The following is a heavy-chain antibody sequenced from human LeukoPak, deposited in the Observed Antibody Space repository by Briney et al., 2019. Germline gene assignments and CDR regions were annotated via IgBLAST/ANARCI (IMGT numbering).Heavy chain of an antibody. CDR3: AKDRVRGTNWFDP. J-gene: IGHJ5*02. V-gene: IGHV3-33*06. Sequence: GRSLRLSCAASGFTFSSYGMHWVRQAPRKGLEWVAVIWYDGSNKYYADSVKGRFTIFTDNSKNTLYLQMNSLIPEEKAVYYCAKDRVRGTNWFDPWGQGTMVTVSS. D-gene: IGHD3-10*01. CDR2: IWYDGSNK. CDR1: GFTFSSYG.